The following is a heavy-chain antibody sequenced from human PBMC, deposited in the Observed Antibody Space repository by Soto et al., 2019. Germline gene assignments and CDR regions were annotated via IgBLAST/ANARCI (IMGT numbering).Heavy chain of an antibody. CDR3: ARSGHKEGWFDP. CDR1: NGYISNKY. V-gene: IGHV4-4*07. D-gene: IGHD6-25*01. J-gene: IGHJ5*02. Sequence: QVQLQESGPGLVKPSEPMSLMCTVSNGYISNKYWNWIRRPAGKGLEWIGRVYSSGSASYDPSLRSRVSLSVDTSKNQFYTKLNSVTAGETAVSCCARSGHKEGWFDPWGQGPQVTVSS. CDR2: VYSSGSA.